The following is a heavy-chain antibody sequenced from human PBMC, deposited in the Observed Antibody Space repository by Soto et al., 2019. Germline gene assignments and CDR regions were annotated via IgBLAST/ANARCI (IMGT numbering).Heavy chain of an antibody. Sequence: ASVKVSCKASGYSFTGHYIHWVRQAPEQGPEWMGEIGPESGATRYAQRFQGRVTMTRDMSITTVYMELNNLSPDDTAVYYCGRGRSGQIVVFYWGQGTPVTVSS. CDR3: GRGRSGQIVVFY. D-gene: IGHD1-26*01. CDR1: GYSFTGHY. CDR2: IGPESGAT. J-gene: IGHJ4*02. V-gene: IGHV1-2*02.